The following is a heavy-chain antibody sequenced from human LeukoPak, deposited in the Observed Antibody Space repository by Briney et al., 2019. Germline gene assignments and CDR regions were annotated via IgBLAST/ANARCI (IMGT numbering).Heavy chain of an antibody. J-gene: IGHJ4*02. CDR1: GFTFSSYA. V-gene: IGHV3-30-3*01. CDR2: ISYDGSNK. D-gene: IGHD5-12*01. CDR3: ARDGVWEWLPKYCFDY. Sequence: GGSLSLSCAASGFTFSSYAMHWVRQAPGKGLEWVTVISYDGSNKYYADSVKGRFTISRDNSKNTLYLQMNSLRAEDTAVYYCARDGVWEWLPKYCFDYWGQGTLVTVSS.